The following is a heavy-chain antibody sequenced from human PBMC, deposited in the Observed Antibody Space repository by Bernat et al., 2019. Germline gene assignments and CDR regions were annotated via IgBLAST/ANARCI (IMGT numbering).Heavy chain of an antibody. V-gene: IGHV3-74*02. CDR1: GFTFSSYW. D-gene: IGHD4-17*01. CDR3: ARGGTNYGDYFRY. CDR2: INSDGSST. J-gene: IGHJ4*02. Sequence: VQLVESGGGVVQPGRSLRLSCAASGFTFSSYWMHWVRQAPGKGLVWVSRINSDGSSTSYADSVKGRFTISRDNAKNTLYLQINSLRAEDTAVYYCARGGTNYGDYFRYWGQGTLVTVSS.